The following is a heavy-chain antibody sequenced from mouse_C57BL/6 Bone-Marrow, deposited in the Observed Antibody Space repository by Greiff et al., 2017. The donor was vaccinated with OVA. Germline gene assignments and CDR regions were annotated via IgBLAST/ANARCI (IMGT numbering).Heavy chain of an antibody. D-gene: IGHD1-1*01. J-gene: IGHJ3*01. CDR1: GYTFTSYW. Sequence: QVQLQQPGAELVKPGASVKLSCKASGYTFTSYWMHWVKQRPGQGLEWIGMIHPNSGSTNYNEKFKSKATLTVDKSSSTAYMQLSSLPSEDSAVYYCARWGTTVSSWFAYWGQGTLVTVSA. CDR2: IHPNSGST. CDR3: ARWGTTVSSWFAY. V-gene: IGHV1-64*01.